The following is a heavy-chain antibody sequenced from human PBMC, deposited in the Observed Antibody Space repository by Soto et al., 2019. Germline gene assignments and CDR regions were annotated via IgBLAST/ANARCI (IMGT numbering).Heavy chain of an antibody. CDR2: IYWDDDK. CDR3: AHRPHSIHPPRQFIGPTYNWFDP. CDR1: GFSLSTSGVG. J-gene: IGHJ5*02. D-gene: IGHD3-16*02. Sequence: SGPTLVKPTQTLTLTCTFSGFSLSTSGVGVGWIRQPPGKALEWLALIYWDDDKRYSPSLKSRLTITKDTSKNQVVLTMTNMDPVDTATYYCAHRPHSIHPPRQFIGPTYNWFDPWGQGTLVTVSS. V-gene: IGHV2-5*02.